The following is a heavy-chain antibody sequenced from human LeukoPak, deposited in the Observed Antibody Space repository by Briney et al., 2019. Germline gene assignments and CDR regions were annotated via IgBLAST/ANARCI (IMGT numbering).Heavy chain of an antibody. CDR1: GFTFSSYD. J-gene: IGHJ5*02. CDR2: IGTAGDT. Sequence: GGSLRLSCAASGFTFSSYDMHWVRQATGKGLEWVSAIGTAGDTYYPGSVKGRFTISRENAKNSLYLQMNSLSAGDTAVYYCAGGHSYGYVKSWFDPWGQGTLVTVSS. D-gene: IGHD5-18*01. V-gene: IGHV3-13*01. CDR3: AGGHSYGYVKSWFDP.